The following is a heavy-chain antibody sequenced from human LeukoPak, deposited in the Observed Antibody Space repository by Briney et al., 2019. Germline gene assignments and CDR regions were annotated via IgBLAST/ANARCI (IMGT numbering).Heavy chain of an antibody. Sequence: GGSLRLSCAASGFTFSNDWMSWVRQAPGRGLEWVVNIRGDGSQNYFVDSVKGRFTISRDNAKNSLYLQMDSLRAEDTAVYYCAKDQGKYISSWYFDYWGQGTLITVSS. CDR3: AKDQGKYISSWYFDY. D-gene: IGHD6-13*01. J-gene: IGHJ4*02. V-gene: IGHV3-7*05. CDR1: GFTFSNDW. CDR2: IRGDGSQN.